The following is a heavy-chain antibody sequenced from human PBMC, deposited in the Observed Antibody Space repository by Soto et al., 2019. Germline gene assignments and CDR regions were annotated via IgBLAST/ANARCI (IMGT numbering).Heavy chain of an antibody. Sequence: GGSLRLSCAASGFTFSSYSMNWVRQAPGKGLEWVSSISSSSSYIYYADSVKGRFTISRDNAKNSLYLQMNSLRAEDTAVYYCARDRPRDNYDFWSGYYRSFDYWGQGTLVTVSS. CDR1: GFTFSSYS. V-gene: IGHV3-21*01. CDR3: ARDRPRDNYDFWSGYYRSFDY. CDR2: ISSSSSYI. J-gene: IGHJ4*02. D-gene: IGHD3-3*01.